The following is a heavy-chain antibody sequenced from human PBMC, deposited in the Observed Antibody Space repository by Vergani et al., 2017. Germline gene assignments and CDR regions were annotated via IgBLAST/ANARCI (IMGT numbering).Heavy chain of an antibody. CDR2: IDCDDDK. Sequence: QVTLKESGPALVKPTQTLTLTCTFSGFSLSTSGMRVSWIRQPPGKALEWLARIDCDDDKFYSTSLKTRLTISKDTSKNQVVLTMTNMDPVDTATYYCARMGYYDSSGYSGLYFDYWGQGTLVTVSS. D-gene: IGHD3-22*01. J-gene: IGHJ4*02. CDR1: GFSLSTSGMR. V-gene: IGHV2-70*04. CDR3: ARMGYYDSSGYSGLYFDY.